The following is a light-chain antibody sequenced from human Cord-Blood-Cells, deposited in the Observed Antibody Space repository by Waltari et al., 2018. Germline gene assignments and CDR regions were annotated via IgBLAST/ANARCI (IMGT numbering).Light chain of an antibody. Sequence: QSALTQPRSVSGSPGQSVTISCTGTSSDVGGSNYVSWYQQHPGKAPKLMIYDVSKWPSGVPDRFSGSKSGNTASLTISGLQAEDEADYYCCSYAGSYVVFGGGTKLTVL. CDR3: CSYAGSYVV. V-gene: IGLV2-11*01. CDR2: DVS. CDR1: SSDVGGSNY. J-gene: IGLJ2*01.